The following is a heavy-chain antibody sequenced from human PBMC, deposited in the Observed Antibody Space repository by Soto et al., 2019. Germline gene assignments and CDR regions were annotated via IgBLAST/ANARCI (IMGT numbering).Heavy chain of an antibody. Sequence: QVQLQQWGAGLLKPSETLSLTCAVYGGSFSGYYWSWIRQPPGKGLEWIGEINHSGSTNYNPSLKRRVTISVDTSKNQFSLKLSSVTAADTAVYYCAREAPYYYDSSGYYYVRYFQPWGQGTLVTVSS. V-gene: IGHV4-34*01. CDR2: INHSGST. D-gene: IGHD3-22*01. CDR3: AREAPYYYDSSGYYYVRYFQP. CDR1: GGSFSGYY. J-gene: IGHJ1*01.